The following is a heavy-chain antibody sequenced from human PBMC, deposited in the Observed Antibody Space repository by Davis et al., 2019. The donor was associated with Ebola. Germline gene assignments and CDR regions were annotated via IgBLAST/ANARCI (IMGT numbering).Heavy chain of an antibody. D-gene: IGHD3-22*01. CDR3: ARPRYYYDSSGYYYY. CDR2: IYYSGST. CDR1: GGSISSSSYY. Sequence: MPGGSLRLSCTVSGGSISSSSYYWGWIRQPPGKGLEWIGSIYYSGSTYYNPSLKSRVTISVDTSKNQFSLKLSSVTAADTAVYYCARPRYYYDSSGYYYYWGQGTLVTVSS. V-gene: IGHV4-39*01. J-gene: IGHJ4*02.